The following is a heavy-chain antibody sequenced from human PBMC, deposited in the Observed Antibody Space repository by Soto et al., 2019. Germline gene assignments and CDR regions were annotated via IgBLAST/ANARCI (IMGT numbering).Heavy chain of an antibody. V-gene: IGHV4-31*03. CDR3: ARGYSSSWTDY. CDR1: GGSISSGGYY. J-gene: IGHJ4*02. CDR2: IYYSGST. D-gene: IGHD6-13*01. Sequence: QVQLQESGPGLVKPSQTLSLTCTVSGGSISSGGYYWSWIRQHPGKGLECIGYIYYSGSTYYNLSLKSRVTLSVDTSKNHFALKLSSVTAADTAVYYCARGYSSSWTDYGGQVTLVTVSS.